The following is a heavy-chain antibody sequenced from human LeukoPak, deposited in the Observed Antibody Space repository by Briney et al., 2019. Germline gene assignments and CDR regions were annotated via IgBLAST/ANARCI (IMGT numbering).Heavy chain of an antibody. CDR3: ARALFLTDDWFDY. V-gene: IGHV3-48*03. D-gene: IGHD3-9*01. J-gene: IGHJ5*01. Sequence: GGSLRLSCAASGFTFSSYEMNWVRPAPGKGLEGVSYISRSGNTIYYADSVKGRFTISRDNAKNSLYLQMHSLRAEDTAVYYCARALFLTDDWFDYWGQGTLATVSS. CDR2: ISRSGNTI. CDR1: GFTFSSYE.